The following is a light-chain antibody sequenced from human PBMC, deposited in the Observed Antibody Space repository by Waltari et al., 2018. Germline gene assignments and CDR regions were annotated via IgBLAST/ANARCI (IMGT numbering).Light chain of an antibody. V-gene: IGKV1-5*03. J-gene: IGKJ4*01. CDR2: KAS. Sequence: DIQMTQSPSSLSPSVGDRFTITCRASQSISNWLAWYQQKPGKAPKLLIYKASTLESGVPSRFSGRGSGTEFTLTISSLQPDDFATYYCQQYNSYSLLSFGGGTKVEIK. CDR3: QQYNSYSLLS. CDR1: QSISNW.